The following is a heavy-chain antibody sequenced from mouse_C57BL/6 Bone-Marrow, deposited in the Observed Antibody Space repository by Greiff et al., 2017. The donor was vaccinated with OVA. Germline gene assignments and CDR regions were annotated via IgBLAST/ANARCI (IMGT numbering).Heavy chain of an antibody. Sequence: QVQLQQPGAELVRPGASVTLSCKASGYTFTDYEMHWVKQTPVHGLEWIGAIDPETGGTAYNQKFKGKAILTADKSSSTAYMGLRSLTSEDSAVYYCTRGYSNYYAMDYWGQGTSVTVSS. V-gene: IGHV1-15*01. J-gene: IGHJ4*01. D-gene: IGHD2-5*01. CDR1: GYTFTDYE. CDR2: IDPETGGT. CDR3: TRGYSNYYAMDY.